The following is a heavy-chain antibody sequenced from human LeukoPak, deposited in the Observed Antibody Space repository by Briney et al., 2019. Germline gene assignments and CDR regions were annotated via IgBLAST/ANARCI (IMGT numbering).Heavy chain of an antibody. Sequence: ASVKVSCKASGYTFTGYYMHWVRQAPGQGLEWMGWINPNSGGTNYAQKFQGRVTMTRDTSISTAYMELSRLRSDDTAVYYCARAACSGGSCYFDYWGQGTLLTVSS. CDR1: GYTFTGYY. D-gene: IGHD2-15*01. CDR3: ARAACSGGSCYFDY. V-gene: IGHV1-2*02. J-gene: IGHJ4*02. CDR2: INPNSGGT.